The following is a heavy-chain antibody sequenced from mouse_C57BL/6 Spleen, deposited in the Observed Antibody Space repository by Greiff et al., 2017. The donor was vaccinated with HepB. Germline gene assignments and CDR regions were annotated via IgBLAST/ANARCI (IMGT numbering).Heavy chain of an antibody. Sequence: VKLQESGAELARPGASVKLSCKASGYTFTSYGISWVKQRTGQGLEWIGEIYPRSGNTYYNEKFKGKATLTADKSSSTAYMELRSLTSEDSAVYFCASEGDGYYAMDYWGQGTSVTVSS. V-gene: IGHV1-81*01. CDR3: ASEGDGYYAMDY. J-gene: IGHJ4*01. CDR2: IYPRSGNT. D-gene: IGHD3-3*01. CDR1: GYTFTSYG.